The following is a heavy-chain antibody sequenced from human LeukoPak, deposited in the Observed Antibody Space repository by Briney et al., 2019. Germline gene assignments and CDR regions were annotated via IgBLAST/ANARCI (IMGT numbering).Heavy chain of an antibody. CDR1: GFTLSSYG. CDR2: ILYDGSNK. V-gene: IGHV3-30*18. J-gene: IGHJ3*02. Sequence: GGSLRFSCAASGFTLSSYGMHWVRQAPGKGLEWVALILYDGSNKYYADSVKGRFTISRDNSKNTLYLQMNSLRAEDTAVYYCAKVYGGNGNDAFDIWGQGTMVTVSS. D-gene: IGHD4-23*01. CDR3: AKVYGGNGNDAFDI.